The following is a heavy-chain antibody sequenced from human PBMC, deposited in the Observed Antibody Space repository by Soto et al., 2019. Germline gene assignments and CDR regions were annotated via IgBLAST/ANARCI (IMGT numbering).Heavy chain of an antibody. CDR1: GFTCSSYA. CDR2: ISGSGEST. V-gene: IGHV3-23*01. Sequence: EVQLLESGGGLVQPGGSLRLSCAASGFTCSSYAMSWVLQAAGKGLEWVSAISGSGESTYYADSVKGRFAISRDNSMNTLYLNMNSLRDEDTAVYYCAKDTYLYYSDSSGYYPWYYYGLDFWGQGPTVTVSS. J-gene: IGHJ6*02. D-gene: IGHD3-22*01. CDR3: AKDTYLYYSDSSGYYPWYYYGLDF.